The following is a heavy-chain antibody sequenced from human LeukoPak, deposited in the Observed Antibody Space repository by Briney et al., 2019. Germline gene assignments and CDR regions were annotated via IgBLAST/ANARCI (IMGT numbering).Heavy chain of an antibody. Sequence: PSETLSLTCTVSGGSISSSSYYWGWIRQPPGKGLEWIGSIYYSGSTYYNPSLKSRVTISVDTSKNQFSLKLSSVTAADTAVYYCARQGESSSSVHYYYYYMDVWGKGTTVTVSS. CDR2: IYYSGST. D-gene: IGHD6-6*01. V-gene: IGHV4-39*01. CDR1: GGSISSSSYY. CDR3: ARQGESSSSVHYYYYYMDV. J-gene: IGHJ6*03.